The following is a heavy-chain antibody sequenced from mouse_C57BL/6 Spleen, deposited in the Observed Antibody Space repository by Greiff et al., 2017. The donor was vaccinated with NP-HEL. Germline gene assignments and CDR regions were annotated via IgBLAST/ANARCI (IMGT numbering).Heavy chain of an antibody. J-gene: IGHJ4*01. CDR1: GYTFTSYW. CDR2: IDPNSGGT. CDR3: ARSDDGYSYYAMDN. Sequence: VQLQQSGAELVKPGASVKLSCKASGYTFTSYWMHWVKQRPGRGLAWIGRIDPNSGGTKYNEKIKSKSTLTVDKPSSTAYMHLSSLTSEDSAVLYCARSDDGYSYYAMDNWGQGTSVNVSS. D-gene: IGHD2-3*01. V-gene: IGHV1-62-3*01.